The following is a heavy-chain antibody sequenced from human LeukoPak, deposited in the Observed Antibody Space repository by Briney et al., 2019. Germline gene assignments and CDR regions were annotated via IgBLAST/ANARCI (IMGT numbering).Heavy chain of an antibody. J-gene: IGHJ3*02. Sequence: SETLSLTCTVSGGSISSSSYYWGWIRQPPGKGLEWIGSIYYSGSTYYNPSLKSRVTISVDTSKNQFSLKLSSVTAADTAVYYCARDRGADAFDIWGQGTMVTVSS. CDR2: IYYSGST. CDR3: ARDRGADAFDI. CDR1: GGSISSSSYY. D-gene: IGHD3-10*01. V-gene: IGHV4-39*01.